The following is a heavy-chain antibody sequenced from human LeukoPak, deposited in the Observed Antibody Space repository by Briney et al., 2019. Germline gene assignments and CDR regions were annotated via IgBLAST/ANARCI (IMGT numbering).Heavy chain of an antibody. J-gene: IGHJ5*02. CDR3: ATQALLRGSYYAFWFDP. D-gene: IGHD1-26*01. V-gene: IGHV1-24*01. Sequence: ASVKVSCTVSGYTLTELSMHWVRQAPGKGLEWMGGFDPEDGETIYAQKFQGRVTMTEDTSTDTAYMELSSLRSEDTAVYYCATQALLRGSYYAFWFDPWGQGTLVTVSS. CDR2: FDPEDGET. CDR1: GYTLTELS.